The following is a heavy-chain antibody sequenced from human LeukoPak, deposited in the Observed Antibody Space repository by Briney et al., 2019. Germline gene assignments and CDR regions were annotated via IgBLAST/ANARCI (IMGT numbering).Heavy chain of an antibody. Sequence: ASVKVSCKASGYTFTGYHMHWVRQAPGQGLEWMGWINPNSGGTNYAQKFQGRVTMTRDTSISTAYMELSRLRSDDTAVYYCAREGPIVVVPTYYYYYMDVWGKGTTVTVSS. J-gene: IGHJ6*03. D-gene: IGHD2-2*01. CDR1: GYTFTGYH. CDR2: INPNSGGT. V-gene: IGHV1-2*02. CDR3: AREGPIVVVPTYYYYYMDV.